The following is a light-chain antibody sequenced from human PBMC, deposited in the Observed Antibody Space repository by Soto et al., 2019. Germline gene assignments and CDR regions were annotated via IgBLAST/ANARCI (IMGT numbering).Light chain of an antibody. CDR2: SNT. J-gene: IGLJ1*01. CDR1: SSNIGAYYD. CDR3: QSYDTSLRDYV. Sequence: QSVLTQPTSVSGAPGQRFTISCTGSSSNIGAYYDVHWYQQVPGTARKLLIFSNTNRPSGFPGRFSGSKSGTSASLAITGLQAEDEADYYCQSYDTSLRDYVFGTGTKVTVL. V-gene: IGLV1-40*01.